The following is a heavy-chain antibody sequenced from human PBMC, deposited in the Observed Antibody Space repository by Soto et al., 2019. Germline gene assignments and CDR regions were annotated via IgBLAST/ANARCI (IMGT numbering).Heavy chain of an antibody. CDR1: GFTFSSYG. CDR3: AKAGGYYYYYYGMDV. D-gene: IGHD3-16*01. J-gene: IGHJ6*02. CDR2: ISYDGSNK. V-gene: IGHV3-30*18. Sequence: RLSCAASGFTFSSYGMHWVRQAPGKGLEWVAVISYDGSNKYYADSVKGRFTISRDNSKNTLYLQMNSLRAEDTAVYYCAKAGGYYYYYYGMDVWGQGTTVTVSS.